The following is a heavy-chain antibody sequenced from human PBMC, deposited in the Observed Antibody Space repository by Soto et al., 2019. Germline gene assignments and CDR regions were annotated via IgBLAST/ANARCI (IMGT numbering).Heavy chain of an antibody. J-gene: IGHJ4*02. CDR3: ARGLLGGSFAY. CDR2: IYYSGST. D-gene: IGHD2-21*02. V-gene: IGHV4-39*01. Sequence: SETLSLTCTVSGGSISSSSYYWGWIRQPPGKGLEWIGSIYYSGSTYYNPSLKSRVTISVDTSKNQFSLKLSSVTAADTAVYYCARGLLGGSFAYWGKGTLVTVS. CDR1: GGSISSSSYY.